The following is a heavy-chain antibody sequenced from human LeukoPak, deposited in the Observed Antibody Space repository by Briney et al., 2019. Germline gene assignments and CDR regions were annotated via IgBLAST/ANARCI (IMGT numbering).Heavy chain of an antibody. CDR3: ARMAVDFLSGYYPGY. CDR2: INHSGST. V-gene: IGHV4-34*01. Sequence: PSETLSLTCAVYGGSFSGYYWSWIRQPPGKGLEWIGEINHSGSTNYNPSLKSRVTISVDTSKNQFSLKLSSVTAADTAVYYCARMAVDFLSGYYPGYWGQGTLVTVSS. J-gene: IGHJ4*02. D-gene: IGHD3-3*01. CDR1: GGSFSGYY.